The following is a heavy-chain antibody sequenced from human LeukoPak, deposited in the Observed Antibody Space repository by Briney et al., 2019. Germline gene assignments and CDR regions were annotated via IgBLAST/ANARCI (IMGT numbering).Heavy chain of an antibody. V-gene: IGHV3-74*01. D-gene: IGHD2-21*02. J-gene: IGHJ3*02. CDR2: INNDASST. CDR1: GFTFSSYW. Sequence: GGSLRLSCAASGFTFSSYWMHWVRQAPGEGLVWVSRINNDASSTSYADSVQGRFTISRDNAKNTLYLQMNSLRAGDTAVYYCASLVVTDNWAFDIWGQGTMVIVSS. CDR3: ASLVVTDNWAFDI.